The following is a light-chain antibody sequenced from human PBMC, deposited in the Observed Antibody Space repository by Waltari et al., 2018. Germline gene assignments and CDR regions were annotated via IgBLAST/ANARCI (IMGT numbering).Light chain of an antibody. Sequence: DIQMTQSPSSLSASVGDRFTITCRASQNINIFLSWYQKRPGRAPRLLIYAASSLHSGVPSRFSGSGSGTDFTFTIASLQPEDFATYDCQQSDTFFALTFGGGTKVEI. CDR2: AAS. CDR3: QQSDTFFALT. J-gene: IGKJ4*01. V-gene: IGKV1-39*01. CDR1: QNINIF.